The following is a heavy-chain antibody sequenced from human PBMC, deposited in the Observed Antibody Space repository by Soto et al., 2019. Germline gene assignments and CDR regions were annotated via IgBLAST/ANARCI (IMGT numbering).Heavy chain of an antibody. Sequence: SEIQSLTCTVSGGNISSYDWSWIRQPPGKGLEWIGYIYYSGSTNYNPSLKSRVTISVDTSKNQFSLKLSSVTAADTAVYYCARRYSSGFDYWGQGTLVTVSS. D-gene: IGHD6-19*01. V-gene: IGHV4-59*01. CDR1: GGNISSYD. CDR2: IYYSGST. J-gene: IGHJ4*02. CDR3: ARRYSSGFDY.